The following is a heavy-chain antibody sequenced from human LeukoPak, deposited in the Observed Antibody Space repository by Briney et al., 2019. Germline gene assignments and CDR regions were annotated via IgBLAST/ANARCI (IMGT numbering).Heavy chain of an antibody. J-gene: IGHJ4*02. V-gene: IGHV3-20*04. D-gene: IGHD5-18*01. CDR2: INWNGGST. CDR3: ARELTAMGDY. Sequence: GGSLRLSCAASGFTFSSYWMGWVRQAPGKGLEWVSGINWNGGSTGYADSVKGRFTISRDNAKNSLYLQMNSLRAEDTALYYCARELTAMGDYWGQGTLVTVSS. CDR1: GFTFSSYW.